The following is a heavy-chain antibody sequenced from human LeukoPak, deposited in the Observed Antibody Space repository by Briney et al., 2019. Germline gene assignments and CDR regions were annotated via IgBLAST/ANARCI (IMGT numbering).Heavy chain of an antibody. CDR2: IYHSGST. CDR1: GGSISSYY. J-gene: IGHJ6*03. D-gene: IGHD4-11*01. V-gene: IGHV4-59*01. CDR3: AREVTVTTWNHYYYMDV. Sequence: SETLSLTCTVSGGSISSYYWSWIRQPPGKGLEWIGYIYHSGSTNYNPSLKSRATISVDTSKNQFSLKLSSVTAADTAVYYCAREVTVTTWNHYYYMDVWGKGTTVTVSS.